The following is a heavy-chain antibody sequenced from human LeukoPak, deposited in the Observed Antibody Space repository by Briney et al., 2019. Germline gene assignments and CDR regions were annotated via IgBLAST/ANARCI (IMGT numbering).Heavy chain of an antibody. CDR3: AREPPXXXYFDF. CDR2: IFSDGGT. CDR1: GYTFTSYH. V-gene: IGHV1-46*01. Sequence: ASVKVSCKASGYTFTSYHMHWVRQAPGQGLAWMGIIFSDGGTKYAQTFQGRVTMTRDTSTATVYMELSSLRSEDTAVYYCAREPPXXXYFDFWGQGNPVTVSS. J-gene: IGHJ4*02. D-gene: IGHD1-14*01.